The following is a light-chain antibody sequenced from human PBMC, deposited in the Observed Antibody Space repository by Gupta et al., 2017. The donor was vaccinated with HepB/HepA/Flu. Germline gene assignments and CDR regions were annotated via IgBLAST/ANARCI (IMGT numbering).Light chain of an antibody. CDR1: QDISNY. CDR2: DAS. J-gene: IGKJ2*01. V-gene: IGKV1-33*01. Sequence: DIQMTQSPSSLSASVGDRVTITCQASQDISNYLNWYQQKPGKAPKLPIYDASNLETGVPSRFSGSGSGTDFTFTISSLQPEDIATYYCQRYDNLPYTFGQGTKLEIK. CDR3: QRYDNLPYT.